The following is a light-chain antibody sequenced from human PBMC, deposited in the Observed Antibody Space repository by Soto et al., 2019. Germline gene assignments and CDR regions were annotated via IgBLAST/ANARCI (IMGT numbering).Light chain of an antibody. V-gene: IGLV1-44*01. CDR3: AAWDDSLNGVV. CDR2: SNN. Sequence: QSVLTQPTSASGTPRQRVTISCSGSSSNIGSNTVNWYQQLPGTAPKLLIYSNNQRPSGVPDRFSGSKSGTSASLAISGLQSEDEADYYCAAWDDSLNGVVFGGGTKLTVL. CDR1: SSNIGSNT. J-gene: IGLJ2*01.